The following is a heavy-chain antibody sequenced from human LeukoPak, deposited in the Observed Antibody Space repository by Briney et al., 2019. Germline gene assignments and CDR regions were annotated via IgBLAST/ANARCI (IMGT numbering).Heavy chain of an antibody. CDR3: ARALTTVVTSSPFDY. J-gene: IGHJ4*02. CDR2: ISSSSSYI. Sequence: GGSLRLSCAASGFTFSSYSMNWVRQAPGKGLEWVSSISSSSSYIYYADSVKGRFTISRDNAKNSLYLQMNSLRAEDTAVYYCARALTTVVTSSPFDYWGQGTLVTVSS. CDR1: GFTFSSYS. V-gene: IGHV3-21*01. D-gene: IGHD4-23*01.